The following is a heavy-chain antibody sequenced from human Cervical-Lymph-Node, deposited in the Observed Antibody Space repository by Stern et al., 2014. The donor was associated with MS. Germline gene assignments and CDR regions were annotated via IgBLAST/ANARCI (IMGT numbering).Heavy chain of an antibody. V-gene: IGHV3-23*04. CDR1: GFIFSDYA. CDR2: ISGSGGNT. D-gene: IGHD6-19*01. CDR3: AKGKTVTGSGYGVDV. Sequence: EVQLEESGGGLVQPGGFLRLSCAASGFIFSDYAMTWVRQAPGKGLEWVSSISGSGGNTCYADSVKGRFTISRDSSKNTLYLQMTSLTAEDTAMYHCAKGKTVTGSGYGVDVWGLGTMVAVS. J-gene: IGHJ6*02.